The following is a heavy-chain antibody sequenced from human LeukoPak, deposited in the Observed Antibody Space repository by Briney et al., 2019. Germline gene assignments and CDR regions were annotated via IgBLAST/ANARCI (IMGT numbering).Heavy chain of an antibody. J-gene: IGHJ5*02. CDR2: IYYSGST. V-gene: IGHV4-59*01. CDR1: GGSISSYY. D-gene: IGHD3-3*01. Sequence: PSETLSLTCTVSGGSISSYYWSWIRQPPGKGLEWIGYIYYSGSTNYNPSLKSRVTISVDTSKNQFSLKLSSVTAADTAVYYCARDNPSRPYYDFWSGYPHWFDPWGQGTLVTVSS. CDR3: ARDNPSRPYYDFWSGYPHWFDP.